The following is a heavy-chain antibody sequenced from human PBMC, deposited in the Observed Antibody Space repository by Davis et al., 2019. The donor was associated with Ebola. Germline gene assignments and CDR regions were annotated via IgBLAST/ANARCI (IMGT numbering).Heavy chain of an antibody. CDR2: IYPGDSDT. V-gene: IGHV5-51*01. J-gene: IGHJ4*02. Sequence: GESLKISCKGSGYSFTSYWIGWVRQMPGKGLEWMGIIYPGDSDTRYSPSFQGQVTISADKSISTAYLQWSSLKASDTAMYYCARSPGPYYYDSSGFFDYWGQGTLVNVSS. D-gene: IGHD3-22*01. CDR3: ARSPGPYYYDSSGFFDY. CDR1: GYSFTSYW.